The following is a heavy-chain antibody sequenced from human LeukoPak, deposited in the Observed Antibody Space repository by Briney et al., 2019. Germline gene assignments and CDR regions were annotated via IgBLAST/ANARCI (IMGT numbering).Heavy chain of an antibody. Sequence: GGSLRLSCAASGFTFSSYWMSWVRQAPGKGREWVANIKQDGSEKYYGVSVKGRFTISRDNAKNSLYLQMNSLRAEDTAVYYCTITVTRGAFDYWGQGTLVTVSS. V-gene: IGHV3-7*01. CDR1: GFTFSSYW. J-gene: IGHJ4*02. CDR3: TITVTRGAFDY. D-gene: IGHD4-17*01. CDR2: IKQDGSEK.